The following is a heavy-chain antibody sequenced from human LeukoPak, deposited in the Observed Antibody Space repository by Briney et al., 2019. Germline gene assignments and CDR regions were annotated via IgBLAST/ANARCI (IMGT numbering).Heavy chain of an antibody. D-gene: IGHD1-26*01. Sequence: GGSLRLSCAASEFTFDDFTMYWVRQPPGKGLEWVSLITWDGGATYYADSVKGRFTISRANTKNSLFLQMSSLRTEDTAVYYCAKSDNPWEPLTPFDYWGQGTLVTVSS. CDR1: EFTFDDFT. CDR2: ITWDGGAT. V-gene: IGHV3-43*01. CDR3: AKSDNPWEPLTPFDY. J-gene: IGHJ4*02.